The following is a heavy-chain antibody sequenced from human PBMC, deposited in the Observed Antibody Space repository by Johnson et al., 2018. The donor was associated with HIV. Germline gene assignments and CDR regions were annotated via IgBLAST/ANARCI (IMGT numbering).Heavy chain of an antibody. Sequence: QVQLVESGGGVVQPGRSLRLSCAASGFIFSNYGMHWVRQAPGKGLEWVAVVSDDGSNTYYSDSLKGRFTISRDNSKNTLDLQMNSLRGEDTAVYYCAKDLFTEREDDAFDSWGQGTMVTVSS. V-gene: IGHV3-30*18. J-gene: IGHJ3*02. CDR2: VSDDGSNT. D-gene: IGHD1-26*01. CDR1: GFIFSNYG. CDR3: AKDLFTEREDDAFDS.